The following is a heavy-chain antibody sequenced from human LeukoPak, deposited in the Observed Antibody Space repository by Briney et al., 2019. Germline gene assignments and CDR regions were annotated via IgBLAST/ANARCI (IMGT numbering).Heavy chain of an antibody. CDR1: GDSISSYY. CDR2: IFDIGSI. Sequence: SETLSLTCIVSGDSISSYYWSWIRQPPGKRLEWIGYIFDIGSINYNPSLKSRVTMSLDTSKNQFSLKLSSVTAADTAVYYCARARVRARPDAFDIWGQGTMVTVSS. J-gene: IGHJ3*02. CDR3: ARARVRARPDAFDI. V-gene: IGHV4-59*08.